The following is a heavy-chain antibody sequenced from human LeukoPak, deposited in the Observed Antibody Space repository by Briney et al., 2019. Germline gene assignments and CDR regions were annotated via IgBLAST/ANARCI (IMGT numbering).Heavy chain of an antibody. V-gene: IGHV3-66*01. CDR2: IYSGGST. CDR3: ARGGLRYFDWSDAFDI. Sequence: GGSLRLSCAASGFTVSSNYMSWVRQAPGKWLEWVSVIYSGGSTYYADSVKGRFTISRDNSKNTLYLQMNSLRAEDTAVYYCARGGLRYFDWSDAFDIWGQGTMVTVSS. J-gene: IGHJ3*02. CDR1: GFTVSSNY. D-gene: IGHD3-9*01.